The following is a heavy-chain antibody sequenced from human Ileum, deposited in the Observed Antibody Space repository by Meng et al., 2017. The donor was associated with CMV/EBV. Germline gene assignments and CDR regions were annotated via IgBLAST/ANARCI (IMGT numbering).Heavy chain of an antibody. CDR3: ARGRIPFLRGVIMGGTFFDY. CDR2: VYYNGST. CDR1: SNY. Sequence: SNYWGWIRQPPGKGLEWIGSVYYNGSTYYKPSLKSRVTVSVDTSKSQFSLKLISVTAADTASYYCARGRIPFLRGVIMGGTFFDYWGQGTLVTVSS. V-gene: IGHV4-39*07. D-gene: IGHD3-10*01. J-gene: IGHJ4*02.